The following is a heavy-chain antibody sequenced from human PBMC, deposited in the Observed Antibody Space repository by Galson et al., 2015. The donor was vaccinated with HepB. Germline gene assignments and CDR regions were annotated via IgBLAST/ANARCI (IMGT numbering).Heavy chain of an antibody. V-gene: IGHV3-30*18. CDR2: ISYDGSNK. J-gene: IGHJ6*03. Sequence: SLRLSCAASGFTFSSYGMHWVRQAPGKGLEWVAVISYDGSNKYYADSVKGRFTISRDNSKNPLYLQMNSLRAEDTAVYYCAKRSKATVNTYYYYYMDVWGKGTTVTVSS. D-gene: IGHD4-17*01. CDR3: AKRSKATVNTYYYYYMDV. CDR1: GFTFSSYG.